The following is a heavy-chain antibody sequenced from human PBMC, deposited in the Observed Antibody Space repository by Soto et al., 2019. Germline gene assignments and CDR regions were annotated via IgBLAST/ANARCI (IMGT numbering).Heavy chain of an antibody. J-gene: IGHJ4*02. CDR1: GGTFSSYA. D-gene: IGHD3-22*01. V-gene: IGHV1-18*01. CDR3: ARDRGPYESSGYYDPLSYDY. CDR2: ISAYNGNT. Sequence: ASVKVSCKASGGTFSSYAISWVRQAPGQGLEWMGWISAYNGNTNYAQKLQGRVTMTTDTSTSTAYMELRSLRSDDTAVYYCARDRGPYESSGYYDPLSYDYWGQGTLVTVSS.